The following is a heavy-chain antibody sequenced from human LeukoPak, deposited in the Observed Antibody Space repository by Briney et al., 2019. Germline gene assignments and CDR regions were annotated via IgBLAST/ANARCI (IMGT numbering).Heavy chain of an antibody. CDR2: ISNSGSSI. D-gene: IGHD2-2*01. J-gene: IGHJ4*02. CDR3: ARDCSSTSCYDGDY. CDR1: GFTFSSYE. Sequence: PGGSLRLSCAASGFTFSSYEMNWVRQAPGKGLEWASYISNSGSSIYYADSVKGRFTISRDNAKNSLYLQMNSLRAEDTAVYYCARDCSSTSCYDGDYWGQGTLVTVSS. V-gene: IGHV3-48*03.